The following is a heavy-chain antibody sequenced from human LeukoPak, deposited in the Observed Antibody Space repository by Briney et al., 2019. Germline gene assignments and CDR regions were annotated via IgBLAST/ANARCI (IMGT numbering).Heavy chain of an antibody. Sequence: SETLSLTCTVSGGSISSYYWSWIRQPPGKGLEWIANIYYSGTTNYNPSLKSRVTISVDTSKNQFSLKLSSVTAADTAVYYCARGRGNSAGYYYGMDVWGQGTTVTVSS. CDR1: GGSISSYY. CDR2: IYYSGTT. D-gene: IGHD4-23*01. CDR3: ARGRGNSAGYYYGMDV. J-gene: IGHJ6*02. V-gene: IGHV4-59*12.